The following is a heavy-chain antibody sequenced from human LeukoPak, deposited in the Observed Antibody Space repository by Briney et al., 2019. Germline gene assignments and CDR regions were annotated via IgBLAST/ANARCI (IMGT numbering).Heavy chain of an antibody. V-gene: IGHV1-69*01. CDR2: IIPIFGTA. CDR3: ARDPRAQWLRRPYYYYYYMDV. Sequence: GSSVKVSCKASGGTFSSYAISWVRQAPGQGLEWMGGIIPIFGTANYAQKFQGRVTITADESTSTAYMELSSLRSEDTAVYYCARDPRAQWLRRPYYYYYYMDVWGKGTTVTVSS. D-gene: IGHD5-12*01. CDR1: GGTFSSYA. J-gene: IGHJ6*03.